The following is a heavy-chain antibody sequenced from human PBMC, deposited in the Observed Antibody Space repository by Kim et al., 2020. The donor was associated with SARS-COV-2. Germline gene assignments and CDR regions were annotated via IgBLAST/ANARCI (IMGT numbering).Heavy chain of an antibody. Sequence: GGSLRLSCAASGFTFSSYSMNWVRQAPGKGLEWVSYISSSSSTIYYADSVKGRFTISRDNAKNSLYLQMNSLRAEDTAVYYCARDEAVEGIFTGYYWGRPPIPFDPWGQGTLVTVSS. D-gene: IGHD3-9*01. CDR2: ISSSSSTI. CDR3: ARDEAVEGIFTGYYWGRPPIPFDP. J-gene: IGHJ5*02. CDR1: GFTFSSYS. V-gene: IGHV3-48*04.